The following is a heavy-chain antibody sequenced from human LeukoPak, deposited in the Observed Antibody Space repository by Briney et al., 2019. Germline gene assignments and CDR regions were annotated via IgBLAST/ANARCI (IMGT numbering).Heavy chain of an antibody. J-gene: IGHJ3*02. CDR1: GGTFSSYA. V-gene: IGHV1-69*05. Sequence: SVKVSCKASGGTFSSYAISWVRQAPGQGLEWMGGIIPIFGTANYAQKFQGRVTITTDESTSTAYMELSSLRSEDTAVYYCARGRVVGTEAFDIWGQGTMVTVSS. CDR3: ARGRVVGTEAFDI. D-gene: IGHD2-15*01. CDR2: IIPIFGTA.